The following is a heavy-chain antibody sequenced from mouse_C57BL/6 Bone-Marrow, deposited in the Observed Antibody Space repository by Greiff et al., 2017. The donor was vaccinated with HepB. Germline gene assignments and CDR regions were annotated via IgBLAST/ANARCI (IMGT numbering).Heavy chain of an antibody. CDR1: EYEFPSHD. Sequence: EVKLMESGGGLVQPGESLKLSCESNEYEFPSHDMSWVSKTPEQRLELVAAINSDGGSTYYPDTMERRFIISRDNTKKTMYLQMRSLRSEDTALYYCARHSPYYYGSSYGYFDGWGTGTTVTVSS. J-gene: IGHJ1*03. CDR3: ARHSPYYYGSSYGYFDG. D-gene: IGHD1-1*01. V-gene: IGHV5-2*01. CDR2: INSDGGST.